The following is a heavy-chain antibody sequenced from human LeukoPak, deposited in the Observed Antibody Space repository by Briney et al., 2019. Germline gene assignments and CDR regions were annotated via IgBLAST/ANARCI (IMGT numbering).Heavy chain of an antibody. CDR3: ARSREPYYDFWSGYYIFDY. Sequence: GASVKVSCKASGYTFTSYGISWVRQAPGQGLEWMGWISAYNGNTNYAQKLQGRVTMTTDTSTSTAYMELRSLRSDDTAVYYCARSREPYYDFWSGYYIFDYWGQGTLVTVSS. CDR1: GYTFTSYG. CDR2: ISAYNGNT. V-gene: IGHV1-18*01. J-gene: IGHJ4*02. D-gene: IGHD3-3*01.